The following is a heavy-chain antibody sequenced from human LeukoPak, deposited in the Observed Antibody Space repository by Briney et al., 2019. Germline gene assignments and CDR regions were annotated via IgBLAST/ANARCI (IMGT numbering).Heavy chain of an antibody. CDR2: ISSSSSTI. Sequence: GESLRLSCAASRFTFSRYSFNWVRQAPGKGLEWVSYISSSSSTISYADSVKGRFTISRDNAKNSLYLQMNSLRDEDTAVYYCARDDYGDYLFDYWGQGTLVTVSS. D-gene: IGHD4-17*01. J-gene: IGHJ4*02. V-gene: IGHV3-48*02. CDR3: ARDDYGDYLFDY. CDR1: RFTFSRYS.